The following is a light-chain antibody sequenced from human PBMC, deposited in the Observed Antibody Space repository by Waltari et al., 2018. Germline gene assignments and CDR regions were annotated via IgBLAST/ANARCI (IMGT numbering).Light chain of an antibody. J-gene: IGLJ2*01. Sequence: SYEVTQPPSVSVSPGQTASIPCSGDKLGDNYACWYQQKPGQSPFLVIYQDSKRPSGLPEGFSGSNSGNAATLPTSRTQAMDEADYYCQAWYSSPYVVFCLGPKLTVL. CDR3: QAWYSSPYVV. CDR2: QDS. V-gene: IGLV3-1*01. CDR1: KLGDNY.